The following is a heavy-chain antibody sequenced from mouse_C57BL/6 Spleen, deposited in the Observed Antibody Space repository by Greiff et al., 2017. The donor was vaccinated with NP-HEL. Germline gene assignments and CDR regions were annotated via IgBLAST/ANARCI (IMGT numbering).Heavy chain of an antibody. J-gene: IGHJ2*01. Sequence: EVQRVESGGDLVKPGGSLKLSCAASGFTFSSYGMSWVRQTPDKRLEWVATISSGGSYTYYPDSVKGRFTISRDNAKNTLYLQMSSLKSEDTAMYYCARRDYGSRVVFDYWGQGTTLTVSS. D-gene: IGHD1-1*01. CDR3: ARRDYGSRVVFDY. CDR2: ISSGGSYT. V-gene: IGHV5-6*01. CDR1: GFTFSSYG.